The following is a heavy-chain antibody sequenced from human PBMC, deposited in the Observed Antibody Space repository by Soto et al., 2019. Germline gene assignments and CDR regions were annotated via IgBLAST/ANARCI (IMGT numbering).Heavy chain of an antibody. Sequence: GGALRLSCAASGFTFSDYYMSWIRQAPGKGLEWVSYISSSGSTIYYADSVKGRFTISRDNAKNSLYLQMNSLRAEDTAVYYCARVRQWLSRQYYFDYWGQGTLVTVSS. CDR3: ARVRQWLSRQYYFDY. J-gene: IGHJ4*02. CDR1: GFTFSDYY. CDR2: ISSSGSTI. D-gene: IGHD6-19*01. V-gene: IGHV3-11*01.